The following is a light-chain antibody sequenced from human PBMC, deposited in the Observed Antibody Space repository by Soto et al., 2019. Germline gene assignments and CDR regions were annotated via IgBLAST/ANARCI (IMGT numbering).Light chain of an antibody. CDR3: QRRSNWPPWT. CDR2: DAS. CDR1: QSVSSY. Sequence: EIVLTQSPATLSLSPGERATLSCRASQSVSSYLAWYQQKPGQAPKLLIYDASNRATGIPARFSGSGSGTDLTRTISILEPEDFAVYYCQRRSNWPPWTFGQGTKVEIK. V-gene: IGKV3-11*01. J-gene: IGKJ1*01.